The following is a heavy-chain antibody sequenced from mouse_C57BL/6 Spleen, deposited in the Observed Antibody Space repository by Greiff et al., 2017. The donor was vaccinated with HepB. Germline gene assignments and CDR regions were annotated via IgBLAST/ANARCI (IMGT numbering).Heavy chain of an antibody. CDR3: ARPYYYGSSSHWYFDV. J-gene: IGHJ1*01. CDR1: GFTFSSYT. D-gene: IGHD1-1*01. V-gene: IGHV5-9*01. Sequence: DVMLVESGGGLVKPGGSLKLSCAASGFTFSSYTMSWVRQTPEKRLEWVATISGGGGNTYYPDSVKGRFTISRDNAKNTMYLQMSSLRSEDTALYYFARPYYYGSSSHWYFDVWGPGTTVTVSS. CDR2: ISGGGGNT.